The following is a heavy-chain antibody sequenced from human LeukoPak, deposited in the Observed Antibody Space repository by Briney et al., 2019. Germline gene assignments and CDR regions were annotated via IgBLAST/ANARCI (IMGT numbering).Heavy chain of an antibody. CDR2: ISGSGGST. CDR3: VQGPYLDY. J-gene: IGHJ4*02. Sequence: GGSLRLSCAASGFTFSSYAMSWVRQAPGKGLEWVSAISGSGGSTYCADSVKGRFSISRDNAKNSLYLQMNSLRAEDTALYYCVQGPYLDYWGQGTLVTVSS. CDR1: GFTFSSYA. V-gene: IGHV3-23*01. D-gene: IGHD2-21*01.